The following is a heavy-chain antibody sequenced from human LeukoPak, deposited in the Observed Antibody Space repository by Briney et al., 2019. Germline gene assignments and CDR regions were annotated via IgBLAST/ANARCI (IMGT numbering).Heavy chain of an antibody. V-gene: IGHV4-39*01. CDR2: IYYTGGT. CDR3: ARHGGTRITLVEVYYFDY. CDR1: GGSITSSSYY. D-gene: IGHD4-11*01. J-gene: IGHJ4*02. Sequence: PSETLSLTCSVSGGSITSSSYYWGWIRQPPEKGLEWIGSIYYTGGTNYSPSLKSRVTVFVDTSKNQFSLKLSSVTAADTAVYYCARHGGTRITLVEVYYFDYWGQGNLVTVSS.